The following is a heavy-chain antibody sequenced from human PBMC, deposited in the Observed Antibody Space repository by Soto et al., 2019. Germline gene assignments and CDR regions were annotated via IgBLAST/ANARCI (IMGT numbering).Heavy chain of an antibody. CDR3: ARETIRAFDI. J-gene: IGHJ3*02. CDR1: GFTFSGYW. Sequence: EVQLVESGGGLVQPGGSLRLSCAASGFTFSGYWMHWVRQAPGKGLVWVSRISSDGSSTNYADSLKDRFTISRDNAKNTLYLQMTSLRAVDTAVYYCARETIRAFDIWGQGTMVTVSS. V-gene: IGHV3-74*01. CDR2: ISSDGSST. D-gene: IGHD3-9*01.